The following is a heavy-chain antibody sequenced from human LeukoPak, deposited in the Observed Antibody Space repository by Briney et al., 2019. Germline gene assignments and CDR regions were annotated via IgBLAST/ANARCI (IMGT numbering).Heavy chain of an antibody. V-gene: IGHV4-61*05. D-gene: IGHD1-26*01. CDR2: IYYSGST. CDR3: ASQVGATYY. CDR1: GGSISSSSYY. J-gene: IGHJ4*02. Sequence: PSETLSLTCTVSGGSISSSSYYWGWIRQPPGKGLEWIGYIYYSGSTNYNPSLKSRVTISVDTSKNQSSLKLSSVTAADTAVYYCASQVGATYYWGQGTLVTVSS.